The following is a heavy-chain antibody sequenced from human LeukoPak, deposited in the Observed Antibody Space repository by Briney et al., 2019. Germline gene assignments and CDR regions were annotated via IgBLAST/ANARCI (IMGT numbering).Heavy chain of an antibody. Sequence: GVALRLSCVPSGFTFSNSWMAWVRQAPGKGLEWVANIKQDGGTKHYADSLRGRFTISRDNPKNSLYLQMNTLRSDDTAVYYCARDTVGSLDYWGHGILVTVAS. D-gene: IGHD1-26*01. CDR3: ARDTVGSLDY. J-gene: IGHJ4*01. CDR1: GFTFSNSW. V-gene: IGHV3-7*01. CDR2: IKQDGGTK.